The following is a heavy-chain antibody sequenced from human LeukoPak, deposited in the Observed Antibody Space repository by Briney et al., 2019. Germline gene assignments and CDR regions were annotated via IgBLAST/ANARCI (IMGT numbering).Heavy chain of an antibody. Sequence: ASVKVSCKVSGYTFTDYYMHWVQQAPGKGLEWMRLVDPEDGETIYAEKFQGRVTITADTSTDTAYMELSSLRSEDTAVYYCATAAARGYSYGRRVFNYWGQGTLVTVSS. J-gene: IGHJ4*02. CDR3: ATAAARGYSYGRRVFNY. V-gene: IGHV1-69-2*01. CDR1: GYTFTDYY. D-gene: IGHD5-18*01. CDR2: VDPEDGET.